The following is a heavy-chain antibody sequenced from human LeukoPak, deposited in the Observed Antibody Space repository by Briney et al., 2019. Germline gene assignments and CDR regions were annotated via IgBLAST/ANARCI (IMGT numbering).Heavy chain of an antibody. J-gene: IGHJ6*03. Sequence: ASVKVSCKASGYTFTSYGISWVRQAPGQGVEWMGWISAYNGNTNYAQKLQGRVTMTTDTSTSTAYMELRSLRSDDTAVYYCARDNYYYYYMDVWGKGTTVTVSS. CDR1: GYTFTSYG. V-gene: IGHV1-18*01. CDR2: ISAYNGNT. CDR3: ARDNYYYYYMDV.